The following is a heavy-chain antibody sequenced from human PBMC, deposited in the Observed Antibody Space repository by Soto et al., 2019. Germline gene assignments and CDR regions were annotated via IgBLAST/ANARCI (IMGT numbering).Heavy chain of an antibody. J-gene: IGHJ4*02. D-gene: IGHD6-13*01. CDR2: SSSDGSST. CDR3: ARGPPDYSSSGYVGDY. Sequence: EEQLVESGGGLIQPGGSLRLSCAASGFTFNRYWMHWVHQAPGRGLVWVSRSSSDGSSTSYADSVKGRFTISRDNARNTRYLQMNSLRAEDTAIYYCARGPPDYSSSGYVGDYWGQGTLITVSS. CDR1: GFTFNRYW. V-gene: IGHV3-74*01.